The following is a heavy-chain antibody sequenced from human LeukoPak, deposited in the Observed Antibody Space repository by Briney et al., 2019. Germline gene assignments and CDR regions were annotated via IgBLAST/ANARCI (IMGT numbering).Heavy chain of an antibody. D-gene: IGHD5-18*01. CDR3: ARMGEYSYIDY. CDR2: INPNSGGT. Sequence: GASVKVSCKASGYTFTDYYMHWVRQAPGQGLEWMGWINPNSGGTKYAQKFQGRVTMTRDTSISTAYMELSRLRSGDTAVYYCARMGEYSYIDYWGQGTLVTVSS. CDR1: GYTFTDYY. V-gene: IGHV1-2*02. J-gene: IGHJ4*02.